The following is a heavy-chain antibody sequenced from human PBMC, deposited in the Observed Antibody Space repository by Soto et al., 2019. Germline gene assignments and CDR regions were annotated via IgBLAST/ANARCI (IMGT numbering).Heavy chain of an antibody. Sequence: SETLSLTCTVSGGSISSGDYYWSWIRQPPGKGLEWIGYIYYSGSTYYNPSLKSRVTISVDTSKNQFSLKLSSVTAADTAVYYCAGHSGYYDAFDIWGQGTMVTVSS. D-gene: IGHD3-22*01. J-gene: IGHJ3*02. CDR2: IYYSGST. CDR1: GGSISSGDYY. V-gene: IGHV4-30-4*01. CDR3: AGHSGYYDAFDI.